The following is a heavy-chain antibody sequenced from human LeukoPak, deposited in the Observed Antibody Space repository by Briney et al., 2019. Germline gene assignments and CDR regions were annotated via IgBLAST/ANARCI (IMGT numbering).Heavy chain of an antibody. V-gene: IGHV1-69*11. J-gene: IGHJ4*02. CDR2: IIPILRTP. D-gene: IGHD3-10*01. CDR3: ARDAGLYGSVPQRN. CDR1: GGTFSSYA. Sequence: SVKVSCKASGGTFSSYAISWVRQAPGPGLEWMGRIIPILRTPNYAQNFQGRVTITTDESTSTAYMELSSLRSEDTAVYYCARDAGLYGSVPQRNWGQGTLVTVSS.